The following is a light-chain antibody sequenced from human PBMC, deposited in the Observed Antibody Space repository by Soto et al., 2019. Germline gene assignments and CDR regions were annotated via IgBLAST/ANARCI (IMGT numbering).Light chain of an antibody. V-gene: IGLV2-14*01. CDR3: SSYTSGSSLVV. CDR2: DVT. CDR1: SSDVGGYNY. J-gene: IGLJ2*01. Sequence: QSALTQPASVSGSPGQSITISCTGTSSDVGGYNYVSWYQQHPGKAPKLMIFDVTNRPSGVSNRFSGSKSGNTASLTISGLQDEDEADYYCSSYTSGSSLVVFGGGTKLTVL.